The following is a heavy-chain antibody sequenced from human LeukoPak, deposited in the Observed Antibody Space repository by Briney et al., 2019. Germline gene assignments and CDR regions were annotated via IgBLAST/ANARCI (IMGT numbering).Heavy chain of an antibody. J-gene: IGHJ4*02. CDR2: INSDGSCR. Sequence: PGGSLRLSCAASGFTFSSYWMHWVRQAPGKGLVWVSLINSDGSCRNYADSVKGRFTISRDNAKNTLYLQMNSLRVEDTALYYCAREDYSGYDFYDYWGQGSLVTVSS. V-gene: IGHV3-74*01. D-gene: IGHD5-12*01. CDR3: AREDYSGYDFYDY. CDR1: GFTFSSYW.